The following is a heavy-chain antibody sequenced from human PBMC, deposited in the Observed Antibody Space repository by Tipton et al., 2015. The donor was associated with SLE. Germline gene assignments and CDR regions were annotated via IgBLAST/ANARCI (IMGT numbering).Heavy chain of an antibody. Sequence: SLRLSCEASGFTFSSFAMSWVRQAPGKGLEWVASSYGGDRTYYTDSVKGRFTISRDDSRRTVHLQVNSLRSEDTAVYYCTRGITAGTVFDFWGQGTLLTVSS. J-gene: IGHJ4*02. D-gene: IGHD6-13*01. V-gene: IGHV3-53*05. CDR2: SYGGDRT. CDR1: GFTFSSFA. CDR3: TRGITAGTVFDF.